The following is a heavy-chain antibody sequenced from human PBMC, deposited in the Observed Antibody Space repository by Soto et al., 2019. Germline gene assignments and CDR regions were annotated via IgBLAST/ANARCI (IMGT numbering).Heavy chain of an antibody. CDR2: ISSSSSTI. J-gene: IGHJ3*02. Sequence: EVQLVESGGGLVQPGGSLRLSCAASGFTFSSYSMNWVRQAPGKGLEWDSYISSSSSTIYYADSVKGRFTISRDNAKNSLYLQMNSLRAEDTAVYYCASYSSSWYELAFDIWGQGTMVTVSS. D-gene: IGHD6-13*01. CDR3: ASYSSSWYELAFDI. V-gene: IGHV3-48*01. CDR1: GFTFSSYS.